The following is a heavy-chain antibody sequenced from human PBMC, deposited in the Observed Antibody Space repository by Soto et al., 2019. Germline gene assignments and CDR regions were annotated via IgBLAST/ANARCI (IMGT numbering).Heavy chain of an antibody. V-gene: IGHV4-31*03. CDR2: IYYSGST. D-gene: IGHD2-15*01. Sequence: SETLSLTCTVSGVSISSGGYYWTWIRQHPQKGLEWIGHIYYSGSTYYNPSLKSRVTVSVDTSKNQFSPKLSSVTAADTAVYYCASWWAIKGYFTYWGQGSLVTVSS. CDR3: ASWWAIKGYFTY. J-gene: IGHJ4*02. CDR1: GVSISSGGYY.